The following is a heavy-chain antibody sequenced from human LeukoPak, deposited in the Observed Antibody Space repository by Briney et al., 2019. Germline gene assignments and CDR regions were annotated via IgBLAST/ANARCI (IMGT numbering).Heavy chain of an antibody. D-gene: IGHD4-11*01. CDR3: ARGVTGDWFDP. Sequence: SETLSLTCAVYGGSFSGYYWSWIRQPPGKGLEWIGEINHSGSTNYNPSLKSRVTISVDTSKNQFSLKLSSVTAADTAVYYCARGVTGDWFDPWGQGTLVTVSS. CDR1: GGSFSGYY. V-gene: IGHV4-34*01. CDR2: INHSGST. J-gene: IGHJ5*02.